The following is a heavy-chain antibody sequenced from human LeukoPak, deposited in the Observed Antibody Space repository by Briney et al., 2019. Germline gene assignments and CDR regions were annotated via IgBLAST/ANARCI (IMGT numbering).Heavy chain of an antibody. D-gene: IGHD4-17*01. CDR1: GFTFSSYA. CDR2: ISGSGGST. V-gene: IGHV3-23*01. CDR3: AYIYGDYGAGYFQH. J-gene: IGHJ1*01. Sequence: GGSLRLSCAASGFTFSSYAMSWVRQAPGKGLEWVSAISGSGGSTYYADSVKGRFTISRDNSKNTLYLQMNSLRAEDTAVYYCAYIYGDYGAGYFQHWGQGTLVTVSS.